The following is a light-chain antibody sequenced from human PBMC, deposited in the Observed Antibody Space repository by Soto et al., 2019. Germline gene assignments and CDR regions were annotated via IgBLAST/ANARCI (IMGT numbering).Light chain of an antibody. J-gene: IGLJ3*02. CDR1: SNDVGRYNF. V-gene: IGLV2-14*01. CDR2: GVT. CDR3: SSYTTVGAWV. Sequence: QSALTQPASVSGSPGQSITISCTGTSNDVGRYNFVSWYQQHPGTAPKPMIFGVTNRPSGISDRFSGSKSGNTASLTISGLQAEDEVDYYCSSYTTVGAWVFGGGTKLTVL.